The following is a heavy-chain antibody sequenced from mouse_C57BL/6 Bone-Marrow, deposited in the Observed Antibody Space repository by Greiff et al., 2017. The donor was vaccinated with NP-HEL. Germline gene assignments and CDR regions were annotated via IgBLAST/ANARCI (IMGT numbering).Heavy chain of an antibody. CDR3: AGIYYYGSSYRYFDV. CDR1: GYTFTSYG. Sequence: QVQLQQSGAELARPGASVKLSCKASGYTFTSYGISWVKQRTGQGLEWIGEIYPRSGNTYYNEKFKGKATLTADKSSSTAYMELRSLTSADSAVYYFAGIYYYGSSYRYFDVWGTGTTVTVSS. D-gene: IGHD1-1*01. CDR2: IYPRSGNT. V-gene: IGHV1-81*01. J-gene: IGHJ1*03.